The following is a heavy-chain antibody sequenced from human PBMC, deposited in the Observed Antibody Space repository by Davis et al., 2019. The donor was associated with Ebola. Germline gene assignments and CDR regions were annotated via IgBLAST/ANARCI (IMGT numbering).Heavy chain of an antibody. J-gene: IGHJ4*02. D-gene: IGHD3-9*01. CDR2: ISDGSRDT. CDR3: ARENNDILTGYLFDY. Sequence: PGGSLRLSCAASGFTFSSYTMNWVRQAPGKGLEWVSTISDGSRDTHYADSVRGRFIISRDDSKSMVFLQMNALRAEDTAVYYCARENNDILTGYLFDYWGQGTQVTVSS. CDR1: GFTFSSYT. V-gene: IGHV3-23*01.